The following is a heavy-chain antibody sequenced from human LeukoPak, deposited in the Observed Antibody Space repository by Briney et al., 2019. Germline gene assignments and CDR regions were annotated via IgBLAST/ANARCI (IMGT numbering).Heavy chain of an antibody. CDR2: INANSGGT. CDR1: GYTFTGYY. Sequence: ASVKVSCKASGYTFTGYYIHWLRQATGQGLEWMGFINANSGGTNYAQQFQGRVTMTRDTSISTAYMELSSLTSDDTAVYYCARDLEGYHYGSGNYPQWGQGTLITVSS. CDR3: ARDLEGYHYGSGNYPQ. J-gene: IGHJ4*02. V-gene: IGHV1-2*02. D-gene: IGHD3-10*01.